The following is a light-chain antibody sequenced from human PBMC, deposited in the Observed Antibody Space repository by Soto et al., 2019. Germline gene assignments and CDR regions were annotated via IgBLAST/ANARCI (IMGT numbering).Light chain of an antibody. J-gene: IGKJ5*01. V-gene: IGKV3-15*01. Sequence: EVVMTQSPATLSVSPGERATLSCRASQSVSSNLAWYQQKHGQAPRLLIYGASTRATGIPARFSGSGSGTEFTLTISSLQAEDFAVYYGQQYDNWPPITLGKGTRLEIK. CDR2: GAS. CDR1: QSVSSN. CDR3: QQYDNWPPIT.